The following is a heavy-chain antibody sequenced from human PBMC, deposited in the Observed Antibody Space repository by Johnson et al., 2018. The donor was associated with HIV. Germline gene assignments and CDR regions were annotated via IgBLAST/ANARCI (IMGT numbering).Heavy chain of an antibody. D-gene: IGHD6-6*01. V-gene: IGHV3-30-3*01. CDR1: GFTFSSYA. Sequence: QVQLVESGGGVVQPGRSLRLSCAASGFTFSSYAMHWVRQAPGKGLEWVAVISYDGSNKYYADSVKGRFTISRDNSKNTLYLQMNSLRAEDTAVYYRAKVYSSSVPAPGIWGQGTMVTVSS. CDR3: AKVYSSSVPAPGI. J-gene: IGHJ3*02. CDR2: ISYDGSNK.